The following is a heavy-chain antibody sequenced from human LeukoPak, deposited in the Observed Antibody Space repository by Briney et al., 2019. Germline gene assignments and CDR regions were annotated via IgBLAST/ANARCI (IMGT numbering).Heavy chain of an antibody. CDR1: GDSVSSNNGA. CDR3: ARDVGTTGWHTFDY. V-gene: IGHV6-1*01. D-gene: IGHD3-9*01. J-gene: IGHJ4*02. CDR2: TYYRSKWYN. Sequence: SQTLSLTRAISGDSVSSNNGAWNWIRQSPSRDLEWLGRTYYRSKWYNDYAGSLISRITISPDTSRNQFSLQLYSVTPEDTAVYYCARDVGTTGWHTFDYWGQGTLVTVSS.